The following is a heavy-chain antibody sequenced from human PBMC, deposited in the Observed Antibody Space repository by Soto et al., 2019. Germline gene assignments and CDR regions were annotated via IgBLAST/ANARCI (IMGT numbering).Heavy chain of an antibody. J-gene: IGHJ4*02. CDR1: GGSVSSDIYY. V-gene: IGHV4-61*01. CDR2: IYYSGST. CDR3: ARGRDVYILDY. Sequence: QVQLQESGPGLVKPSETLSLTCTVSGGSVSSDIYYWTWVRQPPGKGLEWIGHIYYSGSTDYNPSLKSRLTISLHTSNNQFSLTLCSVTAADTAVYHCARGRDVYILDYWGQGILVTVSS. D-gene: IGHD4-4*01.